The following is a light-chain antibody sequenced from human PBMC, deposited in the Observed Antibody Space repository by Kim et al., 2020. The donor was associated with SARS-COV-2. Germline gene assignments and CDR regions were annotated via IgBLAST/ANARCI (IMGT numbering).Light chain of an antibody. J-gene: IGLJ3*02. CDR2: DVS. Sequence: GQAVTRSCTGTSSDVGGYNYVSWYQQNPGKAPKLMIYDVSKRPSGVPDRFSGSKSGNTASLTISGLQAEDEADYYCCSYAGSYTWVFGGGTQLTVL. CDR1: SSDVGGYNY. CDR3: CSYAGSYTWV. V-gene: IGLV2-11*01.